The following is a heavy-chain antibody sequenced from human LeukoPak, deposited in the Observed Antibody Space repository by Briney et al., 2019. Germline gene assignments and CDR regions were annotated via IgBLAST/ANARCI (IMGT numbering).Heavy chain of an antibody. CDR2: IYYSGST. V-gene: IGHV4-39*07. CDR1: GGSISSSSYY. J-gene: IGHJ3*02. CDR3: ARVGDAFDI. Sequence: PSETLSLTCTVSGGSISSSSYYWGWIRQPPGKGLEWIGSIYYSGSTYYNPSLKSRVTISVDTSKNQFSLKLSSVTAADTAVYYCARVGDAFDIWGQGTMVTVSS.